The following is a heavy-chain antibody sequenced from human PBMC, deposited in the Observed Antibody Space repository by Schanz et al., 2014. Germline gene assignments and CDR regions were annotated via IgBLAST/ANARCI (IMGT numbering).Heavy chain of an antibody. D-gene: IGHD3-3*01. CDR2: INSDGRST. CDR3: ARDKGGYYPFDY. J-gene: IGHJ4*02. V-gene: IGHV3-74*01. Sequence: EVQLVESGGGLVQPGGSLRLSCAASGFTFNDYWMHWVRQAPGKGLVWVSRINSDGRSTNYADSVKGRFTISRDNAKNSLYLQMNSLRAEDTAVYYCARDKGGYYPFDYWGQGTLVTVSS. CDR1: GFTFNDYW.